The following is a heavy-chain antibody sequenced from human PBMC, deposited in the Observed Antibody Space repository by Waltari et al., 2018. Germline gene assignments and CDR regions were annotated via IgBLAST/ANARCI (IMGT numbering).Heavy chain of an antibody. D-gene: IGHD6-25*01. CDR2: INHSGST. CDR3: ARIWRLGGGSHMDV. Sequence: QLQLQESGPGLVKPSETLSLTCAVYGGSFSGYYWSWIRQPPGKGLEWIGEINHSGSTNYNPSLKSRVTISVDTSKNQFSLKLSSVTAADTAVYYCARIWRLGGGSHMDVWGKGTTVTVSS. CDR1: GGSFSGYY. V-gene: IGHV4-34*01. J-gene: IGHJ6*03.